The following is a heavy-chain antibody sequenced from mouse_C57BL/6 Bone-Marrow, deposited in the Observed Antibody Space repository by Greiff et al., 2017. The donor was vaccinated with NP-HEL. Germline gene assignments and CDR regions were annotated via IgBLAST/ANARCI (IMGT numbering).Heavy chain of an antibody. J-gene: IGHJ2*01. CDR1: GFNIKDDY. CDR3: TTYGSSRYYFDY. D-gene: IGHD1-1*01. CDR2: IDPENGDT. Sequence: VQLQHSGAELVRPGASVKLSCTASGFNIKDDYMHWVKQRPEQGLEWIGWIDPENGDTEYASKFQGKATITADTSSNTAYLQLSSLTAEDTAVYYCTTYGSSRYYFDYWGQGTTLTVSS. V-gene: IGHV14-4*01.